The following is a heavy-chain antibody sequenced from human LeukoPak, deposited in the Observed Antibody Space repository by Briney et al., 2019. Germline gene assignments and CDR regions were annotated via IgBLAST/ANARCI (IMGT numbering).Heavy chain of an antibody. CDR3: ARGPTRQYFDY. J-gene: IGHJ4*02. CDR1: GGSINSYY. Sequence: SETLSLTCTVSGGSINSYYWSWIRQPPGRGLEWIGYIFYTGSTNYNPSLQSRVTISVDTSRNQFSLTLSSVTAADTAVYFCARGPTRQYFDYWGQGTLVTVSS. D-gene: IGHD6-6*01. CDR2: IFYTGST. V-gene: IGHV4-59*01.